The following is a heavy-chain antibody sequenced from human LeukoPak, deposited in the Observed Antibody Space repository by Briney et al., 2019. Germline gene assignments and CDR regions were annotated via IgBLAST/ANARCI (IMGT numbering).Heavy chain of an antibody. J-gene: IGHJ4*02. CDR2: VYYTGST. CDR1: GGSVSNYY. CDR3: ARHFAYSSSSYFDY. V-gene: IGHV4-59*08. Sequence: PSETLSLTCSVSGGSVSNYYWSWIRQPPGKGLEWIGYVYYTGSTNYNPSLKSRVTMFADKSKNQFSLRLYSVTVADTAVYYCARHFAYSSSSYFDYWGQGSLVTVSS. D-gene: IGHD6-6*01.